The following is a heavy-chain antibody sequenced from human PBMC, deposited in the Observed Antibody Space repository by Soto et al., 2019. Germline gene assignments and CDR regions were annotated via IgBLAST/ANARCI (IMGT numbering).Heavy chain of an antibody. CDR2: INHRGDT. Sequence: SETLSLTCAVYGGCFSSYYLSGIRQSPGKGLEWIVEINHRGDTTDNPSLTSRVTISLDSSKQQFSLILSSVTAADAAIYYCETYEHRTSLYGIDVWGQGATVTV. J-gene: IGHJ6*02. CDR3: ETYEHRTSLYGIDV. V-gene: IGHV4-34*01. CDR1: GGCFSSYY. D-gene: IGHD5-12*01.